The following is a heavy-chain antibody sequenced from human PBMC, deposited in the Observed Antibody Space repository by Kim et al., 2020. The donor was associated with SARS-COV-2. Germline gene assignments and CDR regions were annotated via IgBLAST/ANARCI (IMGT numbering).Heavy chain of an antibody. Sequence: GGSLRLSCAASGFTFSGYGMHWVCQAPGKGLVWVSRSNPDGSSTFYADSVKGRFTISRDNAKNTLYLQMNSLRAEDTAVYYCARGAYYGMDVWGQGTTVTVSS. CDR3: ARGAYYGMDV. V-gene: IGHV3-74*01. CDR2: SNPDGSST. J-gene: IGHJ6*02. CDR1: GFTFSGYG.